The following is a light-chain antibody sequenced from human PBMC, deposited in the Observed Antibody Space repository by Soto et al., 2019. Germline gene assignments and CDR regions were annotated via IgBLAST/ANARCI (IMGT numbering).Light chain of an antibody. CDR2: YAS. CDR3: QQYNNWART. J-gene: IGKJ4*01. Sequence: EIVMTQSPATLSVSPGERATLSCRASQSVSSNLAWYQQKPGQAPRLLIFYASTRATGLPARFSGSGSGTEFTLTISSLQSEDFAVYYCQQYNNWARTFGGGTKVEIK. CDR1: QSVSSN. V-gene: IGKV3-15*01.